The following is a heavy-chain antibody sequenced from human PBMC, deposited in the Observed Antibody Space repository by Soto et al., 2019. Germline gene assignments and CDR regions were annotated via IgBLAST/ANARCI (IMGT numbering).Heavy chain of an antibody. Sequence: QVQLVESGGGLVKPGGSLRLSCAASGFTFSDYYMSWIRQAPGKGLEWVSYINSKSSTIYYADSVKGRFTIPRDNAKNPLYLQMNSLRAEDTAVYYCARDGPRHCSGTSCWNFYYYMDVWGKGTTVTVSS. CDR1: GFTFSDYY. J-gene: IGHJ6*03. CDR2: INSKSSTI. D-gene: IGHD2-2*01. CDR3: ARDGPRHCSGTSCWNFYYYMDV. V-gene: IGHV3-11*01.